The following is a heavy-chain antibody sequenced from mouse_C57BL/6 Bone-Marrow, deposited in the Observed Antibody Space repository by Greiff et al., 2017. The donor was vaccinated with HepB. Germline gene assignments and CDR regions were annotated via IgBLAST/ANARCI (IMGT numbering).Heavy chain of an antibody. CDR3: ARKLGRDYYAMDY. J-gene: IGHJ4*01. CDR1: GYAFSSSW. CDR2: IYPGDGDT. Sequence: QVHVKQSGPELVKPGASVKISCKASGYAFSSSWMNWVKQRPGKGLEWIGRIYPGDGDTNYNGKFKGKATLTADKSSSTAYMQLSSLTSEDSAVYFCARKLGRDYYAMDYWGQGTSVTVSS. V-gene: IGHV1-82*01. D-gene: IGHD4-1*01.